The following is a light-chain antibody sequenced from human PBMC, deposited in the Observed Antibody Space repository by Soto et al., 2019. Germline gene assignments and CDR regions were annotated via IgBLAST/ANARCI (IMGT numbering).Light chain of an antibody. CDR2: QTS. CDR1: QYINTR. J-gene: IGKJ1*01. Sequence: EIVLTQSPATLSSLACERFTVSVVASQYINTRLAWYQHRPGQAPRLLIYQTSIRAAGIPARFSASGSGTDFTLTISDVQPEDFALYYCHQRQGWPRTFGQGTKVDIK. CDR3: HQRQGWPRT. V-gene: IGKV3-11*01.